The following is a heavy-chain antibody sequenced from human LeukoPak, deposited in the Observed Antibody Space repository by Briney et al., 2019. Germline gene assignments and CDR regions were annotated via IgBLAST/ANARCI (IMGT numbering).Heavy chain of an antibody. Sequence: ASVKVSCKASGYTSTSYAMNWVRQAPGQGLEWMGWINTNTGNPTYAQGFTGRFVFSLDTSVSTAYLQISSLKAEDTAVYYCARGIAARLAGYYYYYMDVWGKGTTVTVSS. CDR1: GYTSTSYA. CDR2: INTNTGNP. D-gene: IGHD6-6*01. V-gene: IGHV7-4-1*02. CDR3: ARGIAARLAGYYYYYMDV. J-gene: IGHJ6*03.